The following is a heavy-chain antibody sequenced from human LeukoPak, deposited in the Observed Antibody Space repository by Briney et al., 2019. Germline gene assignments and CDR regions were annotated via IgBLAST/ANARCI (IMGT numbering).Heavy chain of an antibody. CDR1: GFTFDDYG. CDR3: ARGAFYSSGWYENY. Sequence: GGSLKLSCAASGFTFDDYGMSWGRQAPGEGLEWVSGINLNAGTTNYADSVKGRFTISRDNAKNSLYLQMNSLRAEDTALYYCARGAFYSSGWYENYWGQGALVTVSP. J-gene: IGHJ4*02. D-gene: IGHD6-19*01. V-gene: IGHV3-20*04. CDR2: INLNAGTT.